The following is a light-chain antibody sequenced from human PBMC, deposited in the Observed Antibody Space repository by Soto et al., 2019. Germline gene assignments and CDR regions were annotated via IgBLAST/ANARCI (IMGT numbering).Light chain of an antibody. Sequence: DIVMTQSPDSLAVSLGERATINCKSSQSVLYSSNNKNYLAWYQQKPGQPPKLLIYWASTRESGVPDRFSGSGSGTDFTLTISSLQAEDVAVYYCHQYYSTPQGFTFGPGTKVDIK. CDR3: HQYYSTPQGFT. J-gene: IGKJ3*01. V-gene: IGKV4-1*01. CDR2: WAS. CDR1: QSVLYSSNNKNY.